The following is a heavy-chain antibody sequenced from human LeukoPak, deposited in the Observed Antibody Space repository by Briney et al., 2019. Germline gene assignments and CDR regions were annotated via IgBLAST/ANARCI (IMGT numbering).Heavy chain of an antibody. J-gene: IGHJ4*02. CDR3: ASSATLDGYFDY. CDR2: IYLSGST. CDR1: GGSISSSNW. D-gene: IGHD6-25*01. Sequence: SETLSLTCAVSGGSISSSNWWSWVRQPPGKGLEWIGEIYLSGSTNYNPSLKSRVTISVDKSKNQFSLKLSSVTAADTAVYYCASSATLDGYFDYWGQGTLVTVSS. V-gene: IGHV4-4*02.